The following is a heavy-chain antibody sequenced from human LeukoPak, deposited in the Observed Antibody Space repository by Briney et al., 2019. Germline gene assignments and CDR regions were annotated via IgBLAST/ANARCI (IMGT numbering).Heavy chain of an antibody. D-gene: IGHD2-2*02. Sequence: ASVKVSCKASGGTFSSYAISWVRQAPGQGLEWMGIINPSGGSTSSSQKFQGGVTMTRDTSTNTVYLELSSLRSEDTAVYFCARDQTDCSSTSCYNFRYGMDVWGQGTTVTVSS. J-gene: IGHJ6*02. CDR2: INPSGGST. CDR3: ARDQTDCSSTSCYNFRYGMDV. CDR1: GGTFSSYA. V-gene: IGHV1-46*01.